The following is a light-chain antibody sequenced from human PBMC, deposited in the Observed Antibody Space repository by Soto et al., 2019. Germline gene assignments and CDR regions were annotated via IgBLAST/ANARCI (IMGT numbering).Light chain of an antibody. CDR2: VNN. CDR1: SSNIGSET. CDR3: AAWDDSLKRVV. Sequence: QSVLTQPPSASGTPGQWVTISCSGSSSNIGSETVNSYQHLPRAAPKLLINVNNQPPSGVPDRFSGSYSDTSASLAISGLQDEDEADYFCAAWDDSLKRVVFGGGTKLTVL. V-gene: IGLV1-44*01. J-gene: IGLJ2*01.